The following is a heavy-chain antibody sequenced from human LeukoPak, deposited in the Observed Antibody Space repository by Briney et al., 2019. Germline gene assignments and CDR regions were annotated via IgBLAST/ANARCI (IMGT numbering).Heavy chain of an antibody. D-gene: IGHD2-21*01. J-gene: IGHJ4*02. CDR3: AKPFSTVVNEYYFDY. Sequence: PGGSLRLSCAASGFTFSTYAMSWVRQAPGKGLEWVSAISGSGGDTYYADSVKGRFAISRDNSKNTLYLQMNSLRAEDTAVYYCAKPFSTVVNEYYFDYWGQRTLVTVSS. CDR1: GFTFSTYA. V-gene: IGHV3-23*01. CDR2: ISGSGGDT.